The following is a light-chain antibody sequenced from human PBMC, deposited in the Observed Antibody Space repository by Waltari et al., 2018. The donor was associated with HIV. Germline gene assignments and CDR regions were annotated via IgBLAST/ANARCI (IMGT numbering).Light chain of an antibody. J-gene: IGKJ3*01. V-gene: IGKV2-28*01. CDR1: QSLLNSNGFNY. CDR2: LGS. CDR3: IQSLQIPPT. Sequence: DIVMIQSPVSLPVTPGEPASISCRSSQSLLNSNGFNYLDWYLQKPGQSPQLLIYLGSNRASGVPDRFSGSGSGTDFTLKISRVEAEDVGVYYCIQSLQIPPTFGPGTKVDIK.